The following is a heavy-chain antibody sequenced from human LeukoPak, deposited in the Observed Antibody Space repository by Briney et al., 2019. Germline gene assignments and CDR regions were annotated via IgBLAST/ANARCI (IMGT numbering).Heavy chain of an antibody. D-gene: IGHD4-23*01. CDR3: AKDGGILAPGIYWYMDV. CDR2: IRYDGKKT. Sequence: GGSLRLSCVGSTFTFSDYGMHWVRQAPGKGLEWVAFIRYDGKKTYYADSAKGRCTISRDNSKNKKNLEMNSLRAEDTAVFYCAKDGGILAPGIYWYMDVWGRGTTVTVSS. CDR1: TFTFSDYG. V-gene: IGHV3-30*02. J-gene: IGHJ6*03.